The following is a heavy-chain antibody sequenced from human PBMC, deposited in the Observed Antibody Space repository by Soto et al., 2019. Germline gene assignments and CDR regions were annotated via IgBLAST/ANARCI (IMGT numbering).Heavy chain of an antibody. CDR2: ISGSGGST. V-gene: IGHV3-23*01. CDR3: AKDPAPHYCSGGSCYEFDYYGMDV. D-gene: IGHD2-15*01. J-gene: IGHJ6*02. CDR1: GFTFSSYA. Sequence: EVQLLESGGGLVQPGGSLRLSCAASGFTFSSYAMSWVRQAPGKGLEWVSAISGSGGSTYYADSVKGRFTISRDNSKNTLYLQMNSLRAEDTAVYYCAKDPAPHYCSGGSCYEFDYYGMDVWGQGTTVTVSS.